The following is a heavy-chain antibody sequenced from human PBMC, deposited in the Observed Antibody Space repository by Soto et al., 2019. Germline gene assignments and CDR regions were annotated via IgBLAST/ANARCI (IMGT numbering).Heavy chain of an antibody. V-gene: IGHV3-30*18. CDR3: AKDRITMVRGVIPRVLRDTESYYYGMDV. CDR2: ISYDGSNK. CDR1: GFTFSSYG. J-gene: IGHJ6*02. Sequence: GGSLRLSCAASGFTFSSYGMHWVRQAPGKGLEWVAVISYDGSNKYYADSVKGRFTISRDNSKNTLYLQMNSLRAEDTAVYYCAKDRITMVRGVIPRVLRDTESYYYGMDVWGQGTTVTVSS. D-gene: IGHD3-10*01.